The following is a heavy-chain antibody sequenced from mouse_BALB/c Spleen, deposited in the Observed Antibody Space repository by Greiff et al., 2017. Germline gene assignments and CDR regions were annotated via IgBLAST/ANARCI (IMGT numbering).Heavy chain of an antibody. CDR2: ISSGGST. J-gene: IGHJ4*01. D-gene: IGHD2-1*01. CDR1: GFTFSSYA. Sequence: EVKLMESGGGLVKPGGSLKLSCAASGFTFSSYAMSWVRQTPEKRLEWVASISSGGSTYYPDSVKGRFTISRDNAKNTLYLQMSSLKSEDTAMYYCARLDGNYVGAMDYWGQGTSVTVSS. V-gene: IGHV5-6-5*01. CDR3: ARLDGNYVGAMDY.